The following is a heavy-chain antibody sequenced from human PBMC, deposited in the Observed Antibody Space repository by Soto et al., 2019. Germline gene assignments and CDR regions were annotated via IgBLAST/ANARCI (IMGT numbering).Heavy chain of an antibody. Sequence: GESLKISCEASGYKFTAYWIGWVRQTPGKGLEWMGIIYPGDSETRYSPSFQGQVTISVDKSNSTAYLQWNSLEASDTATYYSARHIGVAVAGRRWYFGLWGRGTLVTVSS. CDR2: IYPGDSET. CDR3: ARHIGVAVAGRRWYFGL. D-gene: IGHD6-19*01. J-gene: IGHJ2*01. CDR1: GYKFTAYW. V-gene: IGHV5-51*01.